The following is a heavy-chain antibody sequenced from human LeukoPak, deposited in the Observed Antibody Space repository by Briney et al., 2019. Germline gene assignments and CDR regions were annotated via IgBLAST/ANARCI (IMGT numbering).Heavy chain of an antibody. CDR1: GGTFSSYA. V-gene: IGHV1-69*04. Sequence: ASVKVSCKASGGTFSSYAISWVRQAPGQGLEWMGRIIPILGIANYAQKFQGRVTITADKSTSTAYMELSSLRSEDTAVYYCARDTSGVCGGDCYSYYYYGMDVWGQGTTVTVSS. CDR2: IIPILGIA. CDR3: ARDTSGVCGGDCYSYYYYGMDV. J-gene: IGHJ6*02. D-gene: IGHD2-21*02.